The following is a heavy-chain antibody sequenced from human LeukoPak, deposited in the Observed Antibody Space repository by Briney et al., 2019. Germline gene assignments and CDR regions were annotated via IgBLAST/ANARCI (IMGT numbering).Heavy chain of an antibody. V-gene: IGHV4-39*07. Sequence: PSETLSLTCTVSGGSISSSSYYWGWIRQPPGKGLEWIGSIYYSGSTNYNPSLKSRVTMSVDMSKNQFSLKLSSVTAADTAVYYCARGPDGTGHFDYWGQGTLVTVSS. CDR3: ARGPDGTGHFDY. D-gene: IGHD3-10*01. CDR2: IYYSGST. CDR1: GGSISSSSYY. J-gene: IGHJ4*02.